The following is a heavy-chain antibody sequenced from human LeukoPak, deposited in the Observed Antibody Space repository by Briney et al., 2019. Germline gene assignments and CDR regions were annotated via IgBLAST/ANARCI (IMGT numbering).Heavy chain of an antibody. D-gene: IGHD5-18*01. CDR3: ARRIEKTAMVDY. CDR1: GGSFSGYY. V-gene: IGHV4-34*01. Sequence: SETLSLTCAVYGGSFSGYYWSWIRQPPGKGLEWIGEINHSGSTNYNPSLKSRVTISVDTSKNQFSLKLSSVIAADTAVYYCARRIEKTAMVDYWGQGTLVIVSS. CDR2: INHSGST. J-gene: IGHJ4*02.